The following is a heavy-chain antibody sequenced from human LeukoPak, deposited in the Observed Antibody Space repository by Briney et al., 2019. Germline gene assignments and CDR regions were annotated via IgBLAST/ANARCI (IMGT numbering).Heavy chain of an antibody. Sequence: GGSLRLSCAASGFTVSSNYMSWVRQAPGKGLEWVSVTYSGGSTYYADSVKGRFTISRDNSKNTLYLQMNSLRAEDTAVYYCASSNYYDSSGYSNFDYWGQGTLVTVSS. V-gene: IGHV3-66*01. D-gene: IGHD3-22*01. CDR3: ASSNYYDSSGYSNFDY. CDR1: GFTVSSNY. CDR2: TYSGGST. J-gene: IGHJ4*02.